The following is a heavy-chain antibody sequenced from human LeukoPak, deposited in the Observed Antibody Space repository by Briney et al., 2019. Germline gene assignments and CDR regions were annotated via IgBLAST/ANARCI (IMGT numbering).Heavy chain of an antibody. CDR3: ARENSLMITFGGVIVESPDWYFDL. CDR2: IYYSGST. CDR1: GGSISSSSYY. V-gene: IGHV4-39*07. J-gene: IGHJ2*01. D-gene: IGHD3-16*02. Sequence: SETLSLTCTVSGGSISSSSYYWGWIRQPPGKGLEWIGSIYYSGSTYYNPSLKSRVTISVDTSKNQFSLKLSSVTAADTAVYYCARENSLMITFGGVIVESPDWYFDLWGRGTLVTVSS.